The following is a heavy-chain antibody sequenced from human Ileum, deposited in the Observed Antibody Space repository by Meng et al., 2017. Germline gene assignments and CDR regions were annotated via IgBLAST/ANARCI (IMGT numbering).Heavy chain of an antibody. J-gene: IGHJ4*02. CDR1: DDAITITNW. CDR2: VYHSGST. V-gene: IGHV4-4*02. Sequence: LLQSGPGGLKPSGTLYPTSVIPDDAITITNWWNWGRQPPGKGLGWIGEVYHSGSTNNNPSLQSRVTISIDKSKNQFSLNLTSVTVADTAVYYCARGGLTLERRPLDYWGQGTLVTVSS. CDR3: ARGGLTLERRPLDY. D-gene: IGHD1-1*01.